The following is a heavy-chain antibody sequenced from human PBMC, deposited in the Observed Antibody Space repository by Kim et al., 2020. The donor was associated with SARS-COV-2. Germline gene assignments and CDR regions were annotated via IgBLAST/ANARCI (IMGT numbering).Heavy chain of an antibody. V-gene: IGHV3-23*01. J-gene: IGHJ4*02. Sequence: GGSLRLSCAASGFTFGDYTLSWVRQAPGKGPEWVSAILGSGDSKYYAGSVKVRFTISRDNNKNALYLQMNSLRAEDTAVYYCSKSPNYFNSWGQGTVVT. CDR3: SKSPNYFNS. CDR1: GFTFGDYT. CDR2: ILGSGDSK.